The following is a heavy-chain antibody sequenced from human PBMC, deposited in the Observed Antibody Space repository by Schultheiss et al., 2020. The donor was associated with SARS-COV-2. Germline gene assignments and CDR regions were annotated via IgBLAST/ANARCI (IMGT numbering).Heavy chain of an antibody. CDR1: GFTFSSYE. CDR3: ARSDRRYCSSTSCYGSDY. Sequence: GESLKISCAASGFTFSSYEMKWVRQAPGKGLEWVSSISSSGSTIYYADSVKGRFTISRDNSKNTLYLQMNSLRAEDTAVYYCARSDRRYCSSTSCYGSDYWGQGTLVTVSS. D-gene: IGHD2-2*01. CDR2: ISSSGSTI. V-gene: IGHV3-48*03. J-gene: IGHJ4*02.